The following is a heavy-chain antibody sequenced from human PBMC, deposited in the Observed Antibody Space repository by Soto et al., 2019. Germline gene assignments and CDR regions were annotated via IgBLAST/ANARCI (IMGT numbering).Heavy chain of an antibody. J-gene: IGHJ6*03. CDR3: AKDGGGEDSNYNYYYYYMDV. Sequence: GGSLRLSCAASGFTFSSYAMHWVRQAPGKGLEWVSGISWNSGSIGYADSVKGRFTISRDNAKNSLYLQMNSLRAEDTALYYCAKDGGGEDSNYNYYYYYMDVWGKGTTVTVSS. D-gene: IGHD4-4*01. CDR1: GFTFSSYA. CDR2: ISWNSGSI. V-gene: IGHV3-9*01.